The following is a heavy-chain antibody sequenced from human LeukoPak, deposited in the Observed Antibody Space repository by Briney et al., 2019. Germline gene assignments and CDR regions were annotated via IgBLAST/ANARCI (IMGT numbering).Heavy chain of an antibody. Sequence: GGSLRLSCEASGFTFNNYAMSWVRQAPGKGLERVSSIGASGGNIFYADSVKGRFTISRDNSKNTLFLQMNSLRAEDTALYYCATQSPDYSIGPSYGSFDIWGQGTMVTVSS. D-gene: IGHD3-10*01. V-gene: IGHV3-23*01. CDR1: GFTFNNYA. J-gene: IGHJ3*02. CDR3: ATQSPDYSIGPSYGSFDI. CDR2: IGASGGNI.